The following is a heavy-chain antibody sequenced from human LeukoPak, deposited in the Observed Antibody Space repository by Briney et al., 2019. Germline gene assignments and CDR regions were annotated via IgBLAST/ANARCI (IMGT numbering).Heavy chain of an antibody. CDR3: AKDRGTAMVKYYYGMDV. Sequence: GGSLRLSCAPSGFTFSGYAMSWVRQAPGKGLEWVSAISGSGGSTYYADSVKGRFTISRDNSKNTLYLQMNSLRAEDTAVYYCAKDRGTAMVKYYYGMDVWGKGTTVTVSS. V-gene: IGHV3-23*01. J-gene: IGHJ6*04. CDR2: ISGSGGST. CDR1: GFTFSGYA. D-gene: IGHD5-18*01.